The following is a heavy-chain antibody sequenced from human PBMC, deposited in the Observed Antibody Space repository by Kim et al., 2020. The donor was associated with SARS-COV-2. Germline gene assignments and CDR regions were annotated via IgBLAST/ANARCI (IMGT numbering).Heavy chain of an antibody. Sequence: GRSLRLSCAASGFTFSSYAMHWVRQAPGKGLEWVAVISYDGSNKYYADSVKGRFTISRDNSKNTLYLQMNSLRAEDTAVYYCARDSKKYCSGGSCYGSLDYWGQGTLVTVSS. D-gene: IGHD2-15*01. V-gene: IGHV3-30-3*01. CDR3: ARDSKKYCSGGSCYGSLDY. CDR2: ISYDGSNK. CDR1: GFTFSSYA. J-gene: IGHJ4*02.